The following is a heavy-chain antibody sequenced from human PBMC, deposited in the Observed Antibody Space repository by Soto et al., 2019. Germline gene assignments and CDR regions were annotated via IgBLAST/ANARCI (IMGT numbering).Heavy chain of an antibody. CDR2: IIPKLGLP. CDR1: GGTFNAYT. Sequence: QVQLVQSGAEVKKPGSSVKVSCKASGGTFNAYTITWVRQAPGQGLEWMGRIIPKLGLPHYAQRFLGRVTIAADISTTTAYMELSSLTFEDTAVYYCATNTLVPADMNWYFDLWGRGTLVTVSS. D-gene: IGHD2-2*01. V-gene: IGHV1-69*02. J-gene: IGHJ2*01. CDR3: ATNTLVPADMNWYFDL.